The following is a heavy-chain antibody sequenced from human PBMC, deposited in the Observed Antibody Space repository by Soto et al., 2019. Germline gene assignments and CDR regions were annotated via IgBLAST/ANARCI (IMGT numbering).Heavy chain of an antibody. CDR3: AREYSSGWSKD. J-gene: IGHJ4*02. D-gene: IGHD6-19*01. CDR2: MNPNSGNT. Sequence: QVQLVQSGAEVKKPGASVKVSCKASGYTFTSYDINCVRQATGQGLEWMGWMNPNSGNTGYAQKFQGRVTMTTNTCISTAYMELSSLRFENTAVYYGAREYSSGWSKDWGQGTLVTVSS. V-gene: IGHV1-8*01. CDR1: GYTFTSYD.